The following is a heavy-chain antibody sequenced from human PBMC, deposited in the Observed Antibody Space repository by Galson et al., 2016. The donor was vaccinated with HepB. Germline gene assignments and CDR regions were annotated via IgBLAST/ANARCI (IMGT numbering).Heavy chain of an antibody. J-gene: IGHJ2*01. CDR1: GFTFSSYD. CDR3: ARGAARPGDWYFDL. D-gene: IGHD6-6*01. Sequence: SLRLSCAASGFTFSSYDMHWVRQATGKGLEWVSTIGTAGDTYYPGSVKGRFTLSRENAKNSLYLQMNSLRAGDTAVYYCARGAARPGDWYFDLWDRGTLVTVSS. V-gene: IGHV3-13*04. CDR2: IGTAGDT.